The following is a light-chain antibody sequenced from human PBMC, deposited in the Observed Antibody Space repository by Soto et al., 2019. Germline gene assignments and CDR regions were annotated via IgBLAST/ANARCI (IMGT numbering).Light chain of an antibody. CDR3: QHSYSTPPIT. CDR2: AAS. Sequence: DIQMTQSPSSLSASVGDRVTITCRASQSISSYLNWYQQKPGKAPKLLIYAASSLQSAVPSRFRGSGSGTDFTLTISSLQPEDFATYYCQHSYSTPPITFGQGTRLEIK. CDR1: QSISSY. V-gene: IGKV1-39*01. J-gene: IGKJ5*01.